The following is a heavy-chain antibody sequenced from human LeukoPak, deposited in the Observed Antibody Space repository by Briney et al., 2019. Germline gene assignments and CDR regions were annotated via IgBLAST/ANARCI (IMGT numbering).Heavy chain of an antibody. Sequence: SKTLSLTCSVSGTSFSNDYWSWVRQAPGMGLEWIGYIYHNGRTNYSPSLKSRITMSIDTSQKKFSLKVISVTAADTAVYYCARASEGIGYFDTWGRGSLVTVSS. CDR2: IYHNGRT. CDR3: ARASEGIGYFDT. D-gene: IGHD3-16*01. CDR1: GTSFSNDY. V-gene: IGHV4-59*01. J-gene: IGHJ4*02.